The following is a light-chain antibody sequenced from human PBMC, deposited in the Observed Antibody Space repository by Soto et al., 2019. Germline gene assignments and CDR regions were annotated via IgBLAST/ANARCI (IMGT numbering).Light chain of an antibody. CDR2: GAS. V-gene: IGKV3-15*01. CDR1: QSVSSN. Sequence: EIVMTQSPATLSVSAGERATLSCRASQSVSSNLAWYQQKPGHAPRLRIYGASTRATDVPARFSGSGSGTEFNPTISSLQSEDFEVYYCQPYNNWWKCGQGTKVEIK. CDR3: QPYNNWWK. J-gene: IGKJ1*01.